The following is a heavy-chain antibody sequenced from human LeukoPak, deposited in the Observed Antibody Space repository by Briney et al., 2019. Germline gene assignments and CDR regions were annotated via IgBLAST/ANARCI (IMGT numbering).Heavy chain of an antibody. J-gene: IGHJ5*02. V-gene: IGHV4-31*03. Sequence: PSETLSLTCTVSGGSISSGGYYWSWIRQHPGKGLEGIGYIYYSGSTYYNPSLKSRVTISVDTSKNQFSLKLSSVTAADTAVYYCARGIVVVVAATRYWFDPWGQGTLVTVSS. D-gene: IGHD2-15*01. CDR2: IYYSGST. CDR3: ARGIVVVVAATRYWFDP. CDR1: GGSISSGGYY.